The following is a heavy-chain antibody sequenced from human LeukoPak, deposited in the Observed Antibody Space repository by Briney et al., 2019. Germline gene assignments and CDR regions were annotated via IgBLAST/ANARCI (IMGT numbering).Heavy chain of an antibody. CDR3: ARLHGGGYYYYMDV. J-gene: IGHJ6*03. CDR2: MNPNSGNT. V-gene: IGHV1-8*01. Sequence: GASVKVSCKASGYTFTSYDINWVRQATGRGLEWMGWMNPNSGNTGYAQKFQGRVTMTRNTSISTAYMELSSLRSEDTAVYYCARLHGGGYYYYMDVWGKGTTVTISS. CDR1: GYTFTSYD.